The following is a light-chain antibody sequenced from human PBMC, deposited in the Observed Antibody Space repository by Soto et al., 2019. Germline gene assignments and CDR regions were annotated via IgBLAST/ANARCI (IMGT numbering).Light chain of an antibody. V-gene: IGLV3-1*01. Sequence: SYELTQPPSVSVSPGQTSTTTCPEDNLGDRYAYWYQQKPGRSPIVVIYQDRKRPSEIPERFSGSNSGNTATLTISGTQAMDEADYYCQTWDGGTRVIFGGGTKLTGL. CDR3: QTWDGGTRVI. CDR1: NLGDRY. J-gene: IGLJ2*01. CDR2: QDR.